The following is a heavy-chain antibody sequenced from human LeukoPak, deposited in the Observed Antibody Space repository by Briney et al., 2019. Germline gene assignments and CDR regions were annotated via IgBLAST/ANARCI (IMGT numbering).Heavy chain of an antibody. V-gene: IGHV3-23*01. D-gene: IGHD3-22*01. Sequence: PGGSLRLSCAASGFTFSSYAMSWVRQAPGKGLEWVSAISGSGGSTYYADSVKGRFTISRDNSKNTLYLQMNSLRAEDTAVYYCAKESRITMIVVVTEFDYWGQGTLVTVSS. CDR3: AKESRITMIVVVTEFDY. J-gene: IGHJ4*02. CDR1: GFTFSSYA. CDR2: ISGSGGST.